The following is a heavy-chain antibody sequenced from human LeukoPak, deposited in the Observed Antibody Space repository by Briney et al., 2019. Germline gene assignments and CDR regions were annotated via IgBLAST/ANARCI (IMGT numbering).Heavy chain of an antibody. CDR2: INPNSGGT. CDR1: GYTFTGYY. Sequence: GASVKVSCKASGYTFTGYYMHWERQAPGQGLEWMGWINPNSGGTNYAQKFQGRVTMTRDTSISTAYMELSRLRSDDTAVYYCARDKILEWLPLYYFDYWGQGTLVTVSS. J-gene: IGHJ4*02. CDR3: ARDKILEWLPLYYFDY. D-gene: IGHD3-3*01. V-gene: IGHV1-2*02.